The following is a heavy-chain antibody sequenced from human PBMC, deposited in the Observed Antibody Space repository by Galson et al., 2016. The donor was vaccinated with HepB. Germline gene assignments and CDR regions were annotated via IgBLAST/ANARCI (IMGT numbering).Heavy chain of an antibody. CDR1: GFTFSSYA. V-gene: IGHV3-30-3*01. CDR3: ASGSQVGAKRPFDY. J-gene: IGHJ4*02. CDR2: ISYDGSNK. D-gene: IGHD1-26*01. Sequence: SLRLSCAASGFTFSSYAMHWVRQAPGKGLEWVAVISYDGSNKNYADSVKGPFTITRDNSKNTVYLQMNSLRAEDTAVYYCASGSQVGAKRPFDYWGQGTLVTVSS.